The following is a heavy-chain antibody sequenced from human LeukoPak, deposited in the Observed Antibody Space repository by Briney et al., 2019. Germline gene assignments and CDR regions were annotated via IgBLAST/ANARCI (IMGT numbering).Heavy chain of an antibody. CDR2: ISNSGSSK. J-gene: IGHJ4*02. D-gene: IGHD3-10*01. Sequence: TGRSLRLSCAASGFTFSSCEMNWVRQAPGKGLEWLSYISNSGSSKYYADSVRGRFTISRDNAKNSLYLQMNSLRAEDTAVYYCARARVPGELTYWGQGTLVSVSS. CDR3: ARARVPGELTY. CDR1: GFTFSSCE. V-gene: IGHV3-48*03.